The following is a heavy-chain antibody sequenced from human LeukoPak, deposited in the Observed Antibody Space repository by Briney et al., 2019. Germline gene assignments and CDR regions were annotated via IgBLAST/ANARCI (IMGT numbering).Heavy chain of an antibody. CDR3: ARDLYRGGPDS. V-gene: IGHV3-7*01. CDR2: IKQDGSEN. Sequence: GGSLRLSCAASGFTFSTYWMSWVRQAPGNGLARVANIKQDGSENYYVDSVKGRFTISRDNAKNSLYLQLNSLRAEDTAVYYCARDLYRGGPDSWGQGTLVTVSS. CDR1: GFTFSTYW. D-gene: IGHD3-10*01. J-gene: IGHJ4*02.